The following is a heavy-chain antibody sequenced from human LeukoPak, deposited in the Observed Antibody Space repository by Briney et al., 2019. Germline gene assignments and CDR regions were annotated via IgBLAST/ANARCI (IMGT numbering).Heavy chain of an antibody. CDR3: ARDSGDYYDSSGQYGMDV. Sequence: SETLSLTCTVSGGSISSGGYYWSWIRQHPGKGLEWIGYIYYSGSTYYNPSLKSRVTISVDTSKNQFSLKLSSVTAADTAVYYCARDSGDYYDSSGQYGMDVWGQGTTVTVSS. V-gene: IGHV4-31*03. CDR2: IYYSGST. CDR1: GGSISSGGYY. J-gene: IGHJ6*02. D-gene: IGHD3-22*01.